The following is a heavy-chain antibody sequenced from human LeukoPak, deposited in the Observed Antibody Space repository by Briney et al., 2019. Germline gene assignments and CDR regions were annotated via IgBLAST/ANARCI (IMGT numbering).Heavy chain of an antibody. CDR1: GGCISSGGYY. Sequence: TLSLTCTVSGGCISSGGYYWSWIRQHPGMGLEWIGYIYYSGSTYYNPSLKSRVTISVDTSKNQFSLKLSSVTAADTAVYYCARDRRDGMDVWGQGTTVTVSS. V-gene: IGHV4-31*03. CDR3: ARDRRDGMDV. CDR2: IYYSGST. J-gene: IGHJ6*02.